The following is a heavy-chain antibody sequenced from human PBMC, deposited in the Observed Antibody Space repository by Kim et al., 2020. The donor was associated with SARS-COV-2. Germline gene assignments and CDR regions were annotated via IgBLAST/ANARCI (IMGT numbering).Heavy chain of an antibody. J-gene: IGHJ6*02. CDR2: IDPSDSYT. V-gene: IGHV5-10-1*01. D-gene: IGHD3-10*01. CDR3: VVWFEDYYYAMDV. Sequence: GESLKISCKGSGYSFSSHWISWVRQMPGKGLEWMGRIDPSDSYTNYSPSFQGHVTISADRSISTAYLQWSSLRVSDTAMYYCVVWFEDYYYAMDVWGQGTTVTVSS. CDR1: GYSFSSHW.